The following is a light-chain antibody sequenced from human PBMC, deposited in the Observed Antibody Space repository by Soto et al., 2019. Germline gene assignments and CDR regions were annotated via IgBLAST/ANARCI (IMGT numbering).Light chain of an antibody. J-gene: IGLJ1*01. V-gene: IGLV2-8*01. CDR1: KNDIGVYDF. Sequence: QSVLTQPPSASGSPGQSLTISCTRTKNDIGVYDFVSWYKHHPGKAPRLIIYEVVQRPSGVSDRFSGSKYGNTASLTVSGLQAADEADYFCKSYAGSNTYVFGSGTKVTVL. CDR3: KSYAGSNTYV. CDR2: EVV.